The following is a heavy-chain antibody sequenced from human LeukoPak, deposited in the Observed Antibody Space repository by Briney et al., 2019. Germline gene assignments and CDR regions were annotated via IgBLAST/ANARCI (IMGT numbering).Heavy chain of an antibody. D-gene: IGHD6-6*01. CDR3: ARRSSSFDP. CDR2: IYHSGST. J-gene: IGHJ5*02. V-gene: IGHV4-30-2*01. CDR1: GGSISSGGYS. Sequence: SQTLSLTCAVSGGSISSGGYSWSWIRQPPGKGLEWIGYIYHSGSTYYNPSLKSRVTISVDTSKNQFYLRLSSVTAADTAVYYCARRSSSFDPWGQGTLVTVSS.